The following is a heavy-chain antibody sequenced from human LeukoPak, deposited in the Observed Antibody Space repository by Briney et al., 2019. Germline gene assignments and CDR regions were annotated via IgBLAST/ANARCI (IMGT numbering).Heavy chain of an antibody. CDR3: ARDQAHSFDI. CDR2: INSDGSST. J-gene: IGHJ3*02. CDR1: GFIFSSNW. V-gene: IGHV3-74*01. Sequence: GGSLRLSCAASGFIFSSNWMHWVRQAPGKGLVWVSLINSDGSSTSYADSVKGRFTISRDNAKNTLYLQMNSLRAEDTAVYYCARDQAHSFDIWGQGTMVTVSS.